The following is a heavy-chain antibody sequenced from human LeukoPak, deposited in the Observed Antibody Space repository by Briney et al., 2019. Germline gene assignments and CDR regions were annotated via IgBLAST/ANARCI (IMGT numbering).Heavy chain of an antibody. CDR3: ARERSSSGGHNWFDP. D-gene: IGHD4-23*01. CDR1: GGSLSGYY. CDR2: INHSGST. J-gene: IGHJ5*02. Sequence: PSETLSLTCAVYGGSLSGYYWSWIRQPPGKGLEWIGEINHSGSTNYNPSLKSRVTISVDTSKNQFSLNLTSVTAADAAVYYCARERSSSGGHNWFDPWGQGTLVTVSS. V-gene: IGHV4-34*01.